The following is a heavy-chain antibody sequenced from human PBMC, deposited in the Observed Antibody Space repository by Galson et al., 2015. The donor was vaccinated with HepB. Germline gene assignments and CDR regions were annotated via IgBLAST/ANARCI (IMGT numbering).Heavy chain of an antibody. Sequence: SLRLSCAASGFTFSSYSVNWVRQAPGKGLEWVSSISSSSSYIYYADSVKGRFTISRDNAKNSLYLQMNSLRAEDTAVYYCARQSGGYCSSTSCYSPRYYYYYMDVWGKGTTVTVSS. J-gene: IGHJ6*03. CDR2: ISSSSSYI. D-gene: IGHD2-2*02. CDR3: ARQSGGYCSSTSCYSPRYYYYYMDV. CDR1: GFTFSSYS. V-gene: IGHV3-21*01.